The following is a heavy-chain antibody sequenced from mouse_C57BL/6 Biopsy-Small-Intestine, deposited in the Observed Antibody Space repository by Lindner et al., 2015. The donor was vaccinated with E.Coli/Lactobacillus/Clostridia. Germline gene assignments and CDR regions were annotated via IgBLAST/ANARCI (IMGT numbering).Heavy chain of an antibody. Sequence: VQLQESGAEVMKPGASVKLSCKATGYTFTGNWIEWVKKRPGRGLEWIGVINPGSGGTNYNEKFKGKATFTADTSSNTAYMQLSSLTSEDSAVYYCARSGSYYAMDYWGQGTSVTVSS. V-gene: IGHV1-9*01. CDR3: ARSGSYYAMDY. D-gene: IGHD3-1*01. CDR1: GYTFTGNW. J-gene: IGHJ4*01. CDR2: INPGSGGT.